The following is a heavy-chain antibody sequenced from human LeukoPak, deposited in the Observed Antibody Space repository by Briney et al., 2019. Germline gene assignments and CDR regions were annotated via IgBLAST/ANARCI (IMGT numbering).Heavy chain of an antibody. J-gene: IGHJ4*02. Sequence: GGSLRLSCADSGFTFSSYWMNWVRQAPGEGLEWVANIKHDGSEKYYADFVKGRFTISRHNAKNSLYLQMDSLRAEDTAVYYCARDAGHSGYDLLDYWGQGTLVTVSS. V-gene: IGHV3-7*01. D-gene: IGHD5-12*01. CDR2: IKHDGSEK. CDR3: ARDAGHSGYDLLDY. CDR1: GFTFSSYW.